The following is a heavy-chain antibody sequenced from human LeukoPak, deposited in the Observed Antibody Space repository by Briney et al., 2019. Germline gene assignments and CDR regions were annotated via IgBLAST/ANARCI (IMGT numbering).Heavy chain of an antibody. Sequence: GGSLRLSCAASGFTFNTYSVNWVRQTPGKGLDWVSFISSSSNTIYYADSVRGRFTISRDNSKNTLYLQMNSLRAEDTAVYYCARDPGNYYGSGSLLDYWGQGTLVTVSS. CDR1: GFTFNTYS. D-gene: IGHD3-10*01. J-gene: IGHJ4*02. CDR3: ARDPGNYYGSGSLLDY. V-gene: IGHV3-48*01. CDR2: ISSSSNTI.